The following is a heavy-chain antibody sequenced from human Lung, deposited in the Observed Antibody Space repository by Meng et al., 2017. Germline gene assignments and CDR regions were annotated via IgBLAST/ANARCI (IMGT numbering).Heavy chain of an antibody. CDR3: ARGRVVVAATPSDY. Sequence: QLGESGGGLVKPGVSLRLACAASGFTFSSYSMNWVRQAPGKGLEWVSSISSSSAYADSVKGRFTITRDNAKNSLYLQMDSLRTEDTAVYYCARGRVVVAATPSDYWGQGTLVTVSS. V-gene: IGHV3-21*01. CDR1: GFTFSSYS. CDR2: ISSSSA. D-gene: IGHD2-15*01. J-gene: IGHJ4*02.